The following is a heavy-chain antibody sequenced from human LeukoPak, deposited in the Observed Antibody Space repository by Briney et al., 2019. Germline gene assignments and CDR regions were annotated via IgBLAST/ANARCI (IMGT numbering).Heavy chain of an antibody. J-gene: IGHJ4*02. Sequence: GGSLRLSCAASGTYWMHWVRQAPGKGLVWVSHINSDGSWTGYADSVKGRFTISKDNAKNTVFLQMNNLRAEDTAVYYCVTFYETYWGRGTLVTVSS. CDR2: INSDGSWT. CDR1: GTYW. D-gene: IGHD2/OR15-2a*01. CDR3: VTFYETY. V-gene: IGHV3-74*01.